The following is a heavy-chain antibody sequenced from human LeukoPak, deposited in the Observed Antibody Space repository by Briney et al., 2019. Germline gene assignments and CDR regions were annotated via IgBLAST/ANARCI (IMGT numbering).Heavy chain of an antibody. CDR2: VSAYNGNT. Sequence: ASVKVSCKASGYTFTSYGISWVRQAPGQGIEWMGWVSAYNGNTNYAQKLQGRVTMTTGTSTSTAYRELRSLRSDDTAVYYCARDPEYRIAVAGKRGRYFDYWGQGTLVTVSS. CDR1: GYTFTSYG. CDR3: ARDPEYRIAVAGKRGRYFDY. V-gene: IGHV1-18*01. J-gene: IGHJ4*02. D-gene: IGHD6-19*01.